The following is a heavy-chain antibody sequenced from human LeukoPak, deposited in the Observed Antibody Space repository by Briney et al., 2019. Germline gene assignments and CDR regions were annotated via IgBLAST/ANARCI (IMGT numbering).Heavy chain of an antibody. CDR3: TRDQTPYY. J-gene: IGHJ4*02. CDR1: GFTFNRRG. Sequence: PGGSLRLFCAASGFTFNRRGMHWVRQATGKGLEWVGFIASETYGGTAEYAASVKGRFTISRDDSKSIAYLQMNSLKTEDTAVYYCTRDQTPYYWGQGTLVTVSS. V-gene: IGHV3-49*04. CDR2: IASETYGGTA.